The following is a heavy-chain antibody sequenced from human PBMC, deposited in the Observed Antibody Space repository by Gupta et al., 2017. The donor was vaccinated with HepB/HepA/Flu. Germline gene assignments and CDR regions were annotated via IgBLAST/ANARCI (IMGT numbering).Heavy chain of an antibody. Sequence: QLQLQESGPGLVKPSETLSLTCTVSGGSISSSSYYWGWIRQPPGKGLEWIGSIYYSGSTYYNPSLKRRVTISVDTSKNQFSLKLSSVTAADTAVYYCARRGIAVAGTGGELRNWFDPWGQGTLVTVSS. CDR1: GGSISSSSYY. CDR3: ARRGIAVAGTGGELRNWFDP. D-gene: IGHD6-19*01. CDR2: IYYSGST. J-gene: IGHJ5*02. V-gene: IGHV4-39*01.